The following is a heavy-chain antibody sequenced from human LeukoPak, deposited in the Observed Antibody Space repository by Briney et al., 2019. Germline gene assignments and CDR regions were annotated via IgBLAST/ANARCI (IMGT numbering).Heavy chain of an antibody. D-gene: IGHD3-22*01. CDR1: GGSISSYY. V-gene: IGHV4-59*01. CDR2: IYYSGST. CDR3: AREAAYDSSGYVDY. J-gene: IGHJ4*02. Sequence: SETLSLTCTVSGGSISSYYWSWIWQPPGKGLEWIGYIYYSGSTNYNPSLKSRVTISVDTSKNQFSLKLSSVTAADTAVYYCAREAAYDSSGYVDYWGQGTLVTVSS.